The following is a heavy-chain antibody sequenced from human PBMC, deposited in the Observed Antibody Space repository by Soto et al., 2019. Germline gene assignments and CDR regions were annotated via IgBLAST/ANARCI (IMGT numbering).Heavy chain of an antibody. J-gene: IGHJ4*02. CDR3: ARGWGYYFDY. CDR2: IYYSGST. V-gene: IGHV4-59*01. CDR1: VGSISSYY. Sequence: TLSLTCPVSVGSISSYYWSWIRQPPGKGLEWIGYIYYSGSTNYNPSLKSRVTISVDTSKNQFSLKLSSVTAADTAVYYCARGWGYYFDYWGQGTLVTVSS. D-gene: IGHD3-16*01.